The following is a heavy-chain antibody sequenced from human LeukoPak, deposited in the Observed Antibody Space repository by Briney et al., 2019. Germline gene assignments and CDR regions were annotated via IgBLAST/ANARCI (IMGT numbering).Heavy chain of an antibody. CDR1: GYTFTSYA. V-gene: IGHV1-69*04. J-gene: IGHJ6*02. CDR3: ATHAPYSGSPGNYYYYGMDV. Sequence: ASVKVSCKASGYTFTSYAMNWVRQAPGQGLEWMGRIIPILGIANYAQKFQGRVTITADKSTSTAYMELSSLRSEDTAVYYCATHAPYSGSPGNYYYYGMDVWGQGTTVTVSS. CDR2: IIPILGIA. D-gene: IGHD1-26*01.